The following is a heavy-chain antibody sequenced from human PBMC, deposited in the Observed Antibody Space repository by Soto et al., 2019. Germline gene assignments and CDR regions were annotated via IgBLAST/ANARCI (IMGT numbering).Heavy chain of an antibody. CDR1: GYTFTSYG. Sequence: ASVKVSCKASGYTFTSYGISWVRQAPGQGLEWMGWISAYNGNTNYAQKLQGRVTMTTDTSTSTAYMELSSLRSEDTAVYYCARARVGEDIVLMVYAKAPYYYGMDVWGQGTTVTVSS. CDR3: ARARVGEDIVLMVYAKAPYYYGMDV. V-gene: IGHV1-18*01. J-gene: IGHJ6*02. CDR2: ISAYNGNT. D-gene: IGHD2-8*01.